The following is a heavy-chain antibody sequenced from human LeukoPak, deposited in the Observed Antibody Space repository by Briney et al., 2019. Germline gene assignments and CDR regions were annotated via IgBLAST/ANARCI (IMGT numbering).Heavy chain of an antibody. Sequence: GGSLRLSCAASGFTVSSNYMSWVRQAPGKGLEWVSVIYSGGSTYYADSVKGRFTISRDNSKNTLYLQMNSLRAEDTAVYYCARGFPATSSSFDYWGQGTLVTVSS. CDR1: GFTVSSNY. V-gene: IGHV3-53*01. J-gene: IGHJ4*02. D-gene: IGHD5-24*01. CDR3: ARGFPATSSSFDY. CDR2: IYSGGST.